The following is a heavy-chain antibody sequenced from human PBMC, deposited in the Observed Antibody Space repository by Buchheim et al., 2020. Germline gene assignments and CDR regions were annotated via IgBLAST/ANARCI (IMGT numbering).Heavy chain of an antibody. D-gene: IGHD3-22*01. CDR3: AKGDSPYYYDSSGYFAYYYYYYGMDV. J-gene: IGHJ6*02. CDR1: GFTFSSYA. Sequence: EVQLLESGGGLVQPGGSLRLSCAASGFTFSSYAMSWVRQAPGKGLEWVSAISGSGGSTYYADSVKGRFTISRANSKNTLYLQMNSLRAEDTAVYYCAKGDSPYYYDSSGYFAYYYYYYGMDVWGQGTT. CDR2: ISGSGGST. V-gene: IGHV3-23*01.